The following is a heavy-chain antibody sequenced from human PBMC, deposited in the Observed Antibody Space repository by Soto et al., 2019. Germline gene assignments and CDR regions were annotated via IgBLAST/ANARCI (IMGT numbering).Heavy chain of an antibody. CDR1: GFIFAKYG. J-gene: IGHJ6*02. Sequence: QEQLVESGGGVVQPGRSLRLSCAASGFIFAKYGMHWVRQAPGKGLGWVALITYEGSNKYYADAVKGRFTISRDNAKDMVSLQMDSLRGEDTAVYYCAKARGANNWANYYGLDVWGQGTTVTVSS. CDR2: ITYEGSNK. V-gene: IGHV3-30*18. D-gene: IGHD1-1*01. CDR3: AKARGANNWANYYGLDV.